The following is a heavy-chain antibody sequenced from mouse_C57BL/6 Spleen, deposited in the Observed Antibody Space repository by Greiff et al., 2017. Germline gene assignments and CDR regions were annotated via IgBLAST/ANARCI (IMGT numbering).Heavy chain of an antibody. J-gene: IGHJ3*01. V-gene: IGHV5-17*01. CDR3: ARGGYGDY. D-gene: IGHD1-1*02. Sequence: EVLLVESGGGLVKPGGSLKLSCAASGFTFSDYGMHWVRQAPEKGLAWVAYISSGGSTIYYADTVKGRFTISRDNAKNTLFLQITSLRSEDTAMYYCARGGYGDYWGQGTLVTVSA. CDR1: GFTFSDYG. CDR2: ISSGGSTI.